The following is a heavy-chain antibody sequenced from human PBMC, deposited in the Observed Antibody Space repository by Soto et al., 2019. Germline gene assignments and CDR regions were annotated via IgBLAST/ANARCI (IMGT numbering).Heavy chain of an antibody. CDR1: GFTFSSYW. V-gene: IGHV3-7*01. D-gene: IGHD2-21*01. CDR3: ARALRMGYLTGSVDAFDI. CDR2: IKQDGSEK. J-gene: IGHJ3*02. Sequence: GGSLRLSCAASGFTFSSYWMSWVRQAPGKGLEWVANIKQDGSEKYYVDSVKGRFTISRDNAKNSLYLQMNSLRAEDKAVYYCARALRMGYLTGSVDAFDIWGQGTMVTVSS.